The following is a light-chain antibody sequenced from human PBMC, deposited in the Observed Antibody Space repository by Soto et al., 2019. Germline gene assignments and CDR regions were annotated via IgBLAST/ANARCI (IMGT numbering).Light chain of an antibody. CDR1: SSNIGAGYA. V-gene: IGLV1-40*01. CDR3: QSYDSSLSGAI. CDR2: DND. J-gene: IGLJ2*01. Sequence: QSVLTQPPSVSGAPGQRVTISCTGSSSNIGAGYAVHWYQQLPGTAPKLLIYDNDNRPSGVPDRFSGSKSGTSASLGITGLQAEDEADYYCQSYDSSLSGAIFGGGTKVTVL.